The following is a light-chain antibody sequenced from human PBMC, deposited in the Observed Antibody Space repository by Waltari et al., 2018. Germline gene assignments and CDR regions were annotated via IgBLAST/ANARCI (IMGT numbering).Light chain of an antibody. V-gene: IGKV1-13*02. CDR2: DAS. Sequence: AIQLTQSPSSLSASVGDRVTITCRASQGISSALAWYQQKPGKTPKLLIYDASSLESGVPSRFSGSGSGTDFTLTISSLQPEDYATYYCQQFNSYPFTFGQGTRLEIK. CDR3: QQFNSYPFT. CDR1: QGISSA. J-gene: IGKJ5*01.